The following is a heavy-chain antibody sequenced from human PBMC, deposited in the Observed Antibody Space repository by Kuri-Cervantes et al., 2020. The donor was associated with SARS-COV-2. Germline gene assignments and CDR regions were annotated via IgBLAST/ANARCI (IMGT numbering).Heavy chain of an antibody. V-gene: IGHV4-31*03. CDR3: ARGMQQWPFDY. D-gene: IGHD6-19*01. J-gene: IGHJ4*02. CDR1: GGSISRGGYY. CDR2: IYYSGGT. Sequence: SETLSLTCTVSGGSISRGGYYWSWLRQHPEKGLEWIGYIYYSGGTYYNPSLKSRVSMSVDTSKSQFSLNLSSVTAADTAVYYCARGMQQWPFDYWGQGTLVTVSS.